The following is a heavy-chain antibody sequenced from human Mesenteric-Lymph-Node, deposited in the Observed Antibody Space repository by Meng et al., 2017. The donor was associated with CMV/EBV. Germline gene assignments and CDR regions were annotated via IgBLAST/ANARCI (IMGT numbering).Heavy chain of an antibody. CDR2: IRYDGSYT. V-gene: IGHV3-30*02. Sequence: GGSLRLSCAASGFTSNNGMHWVRQAPGKGLEWVAFIRYDGSYTHYADSVKGRFIISRDDSKNTLYLQLNSLRVEDTAVYYCARDDSRAYSSSWYYFDYWGQGTLVTVSS. CDR3: ARDDSRAYSSSWYYFDY. J-gene: IGHJ4*02. CDR1: GFTSNNG. D-gene: IGHD6-13*01.